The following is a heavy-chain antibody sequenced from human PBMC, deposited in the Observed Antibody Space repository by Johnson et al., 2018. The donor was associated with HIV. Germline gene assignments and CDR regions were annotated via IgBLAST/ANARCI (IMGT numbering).Heavy chain of an antibody. Sequence: QVQLVEPGGGVVQPGRSLRLSCAASGFTFSSYAMHWVRQAPGKGLEWVAVISYDGSNKYYADSVKGRFTISRDNSKNTLYLQMNSLRAEDTAVYYCARTGYCSGGSCYGDAFDIWGQGTMVTVSS. V-gene: IGHV3-30-3*01. D-gene: IGHD2-15*01. J-gene: IGHJ3*02. CDR3: ARTGYCSGGSCYGDAFDI. CDR1: GFTFSSYA. CDR2: ISYDGSNK.